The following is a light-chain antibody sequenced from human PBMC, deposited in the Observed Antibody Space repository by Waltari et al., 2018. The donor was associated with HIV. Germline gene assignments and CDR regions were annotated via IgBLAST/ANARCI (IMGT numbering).Light chain of an antibody. CDR3: GTWDTSLNAGV. CDR1: PSIIGNTF. Sequence: QSVLTQPPAVSAAPGQKVTISSSGTPSIIGNTFVCWYQKLPGTAPKLLIFDNQKRPSGVSDRFSASKSATSATLDITGLHTGDEAEYYCGTWDTSLNAGVFGGGTKVSVL. V-gene: IGLV1-51*01. CDR2: DNQ. J-gene: IGLJ2*01.